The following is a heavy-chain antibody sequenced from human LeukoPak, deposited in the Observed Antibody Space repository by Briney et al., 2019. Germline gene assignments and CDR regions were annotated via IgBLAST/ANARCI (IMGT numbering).Heavy chain of an antibody. CDR3: ARADSSGWIFDY. D-gene: IGHD6-19*01. CDR1: GGSISSYY. CDR2: IYYSGST. J-gene: IGHJ4*02. V-gene: IGHV4-59*01. Sequence: PSETLSLTCTVSGGSISSYYWSWIRQPPGKGLEWIGYIYYSGSTNYNPSLKSRVTISVDTSKNQFSLKLSSVTAADTAVYYCARADSSGWIFDYWGQGTPVTVSS.